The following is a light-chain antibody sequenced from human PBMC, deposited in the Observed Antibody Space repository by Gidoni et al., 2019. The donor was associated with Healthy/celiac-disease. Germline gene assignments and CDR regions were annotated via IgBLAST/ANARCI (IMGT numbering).Light chain of an antibody. CDR1: QSVSSY. J-gene: IGKJ3*01. V-gene: IGKV3-11*01. Sequence: DIVFTQSPATLSLSPGERATLSCRASQSVSSYLAWYQQKPGQAPRLLIYDASNRATGIPARFSGSGSGTDFTLTISSLEPEDFAVYYCQQRSNGFTFGPGTKVDIK. CDR2: DAS. CDR3: QQRSNGFT.